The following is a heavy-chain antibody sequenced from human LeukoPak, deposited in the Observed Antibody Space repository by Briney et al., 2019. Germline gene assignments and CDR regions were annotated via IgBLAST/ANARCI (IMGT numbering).Heavy chain of an antibody. D-gene: IGHD5-12*01. CDR3: ARSIQWLGYYFDY. J-gene: IGHJ4*02. V-gene: IGHV4-59*01. CDR2: IYYSGST. Sequence: SETLSLTCTVSGGSISSYYWSWIRQPPGKGLEWLGYIYYSGSTNYNPSLKSRVTISVDTSKNQFSLKLSSVTAADTAVYYCARSIQWLGYYFDYWGQGTLVTVSS. CDR1: GGSISSYY.